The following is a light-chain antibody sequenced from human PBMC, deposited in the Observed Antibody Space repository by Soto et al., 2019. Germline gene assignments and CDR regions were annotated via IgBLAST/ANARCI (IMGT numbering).Light chain of an antibody. CDR2: GAS. CDR1: QSVYSNY. V-gene: IGKV3-20*01. CDR3: QHYGRSRLT. J-gene: IGKJ4*01. Sequence: IVLTQSPGTLSLSPGERATLSCRASQSVYSNYLAWYQQKPGQAPRLLIYGASSRATGIPDRFSGSGSGIDFTLTISRLEPEDFALYYCQHYGRSRLTFGGGTEVEIK.